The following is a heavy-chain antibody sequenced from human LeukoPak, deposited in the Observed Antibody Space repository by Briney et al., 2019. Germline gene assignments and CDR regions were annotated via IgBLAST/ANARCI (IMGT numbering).Heavy chain of an antibody. D-gene: IGHD6-13*01. J-gene: IGHJ4*02. Sequence: PGGSLRLSCAASGCTFGSFAMNGGRQAPGKGGEGGSAMSGDATNTSSADSVKGRFTISRDNSKTTLFLKMNSLRAEDTAVYYCAKRTSGSSWYSSDSWGQGTLVTVSS. CDR3: AKRTSGSSWYSSDS. CDR1: GCTFGSFA. V-gene: IGHV3-23*01. CDR2: MSGDATNT.